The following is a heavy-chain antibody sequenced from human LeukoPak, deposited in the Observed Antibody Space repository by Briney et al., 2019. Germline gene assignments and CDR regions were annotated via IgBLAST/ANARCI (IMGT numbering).Heavy chain of an antibody. V-gene: IGHV1-69*13. CDR2: IIPIFGTA. CDR3: ARDLGLERPEYYYYYYGMDV. Sequence: SVKVSCKASGYSFTSYGISWVRQAPGQGLEWMGGIIPIFGTANYAQKFQGRVTITADESTSTAYMELSSLRSEDTAVYYCARDLGLERPEYYYYYYGMDVWGQGTTVTVSS. D-gene: IGHD1-1*01. J-gene: IGHJ6*02. CDR1: GYSFTSYG.